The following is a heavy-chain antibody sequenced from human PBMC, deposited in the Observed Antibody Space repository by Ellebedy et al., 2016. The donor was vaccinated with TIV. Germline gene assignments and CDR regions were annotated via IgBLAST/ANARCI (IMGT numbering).Heavy chain of an antibody. J-gene: IGHJ1*01. CDR3: ASSGPQ. V-gene: IGHV4-34*12. Sequence: MPSETLSPTCAVYGGSLRGYHWNWIRQPPGKGLEWIGATIHSGSTNYNPSLKSRVTISVDTSKNQFSLKLRSVTAADTAVYYCASSGPQWGQGTLVTVSS. CDR2: TIHSGST. CDR1: GGSLRGYH.